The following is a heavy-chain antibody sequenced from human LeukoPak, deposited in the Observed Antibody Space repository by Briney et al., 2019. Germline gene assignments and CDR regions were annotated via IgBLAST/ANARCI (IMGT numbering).Heavy chain of an antibody. Sequence: WDGGSTYYADSVKGRFTISRDNSKNSLYLQMNSLRAEDTALYYCAKDSHRDGYNSRFDYWGQGTLVTVSS. V-gene: IGHV3-43D*03. CDR2: WDGGST. CDR3: AKDSHRDGYNSRFDY. J-gene: IGHJ4*02. D-gene: IGHD5-24*01.